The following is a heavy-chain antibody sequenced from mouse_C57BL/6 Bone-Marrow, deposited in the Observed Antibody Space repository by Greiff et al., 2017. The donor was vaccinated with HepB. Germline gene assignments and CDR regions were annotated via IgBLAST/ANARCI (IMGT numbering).Heavy chain of an antibody. D-gene: IGHD2-1*01. CDR2: INYDGSST. V-gene: IGHV5-16*01. J-gene: IGHJ1*03. CDR3: ARVRHYGIWYFDV. CDR1: GFTFSDYY. Sequence: EVQRVESEGGLVQPGSSMKLSCTASGFTFSDYYMAWVRQVPEKGLEWVANINYDGSSTYYLDSLKSRFIISRDNAKNILCLQMSSLKSEDTATYYCARVRHYGIWYFDVWGTGTTVTVSS.